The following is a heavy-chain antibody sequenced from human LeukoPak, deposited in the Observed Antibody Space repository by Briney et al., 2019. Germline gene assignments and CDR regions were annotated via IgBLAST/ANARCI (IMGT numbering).Heavy chain of an antibody. J-gene: IGHJ4*02. CDR1: GFTFSSYA. D-gene: IGHD3-22*01. CDR3: AKSAYYYDSSGYYFDY. CDR2: ISGSGGST. V-gene: IGHV3-23*01. Sequence: GGSLRLSCAASGFTFSSYAMSWVRQAPGKGLEWVSSISGSGGSTYYADSVKGRFTISRDNSKNTLYLQMNSLRAEDTAVYYCAKSAYYYDSSGYYFDYWGQGTLVTVSS.